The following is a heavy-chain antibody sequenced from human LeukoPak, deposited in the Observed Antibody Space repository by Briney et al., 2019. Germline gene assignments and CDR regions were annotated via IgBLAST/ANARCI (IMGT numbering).Heavy chain of an antibody. CDR1: GFTFSNAW. J-gene: IGHJ4*02. CDR2: IRSQTDGGTT. D-gene: IGHD3-3*01. Sequence: KTGGSLRLSCTASGFTFSNAWMSWVRQAPGKGLEWVGRIRSQTDGGTTDYAAPVKGRFTISRDDSINTLYLQMNSLKRQDTAVYYCTTATIHWGQGTLVTVTS. CDR3: TTATIH. V-gene: IGHV3-15*01.